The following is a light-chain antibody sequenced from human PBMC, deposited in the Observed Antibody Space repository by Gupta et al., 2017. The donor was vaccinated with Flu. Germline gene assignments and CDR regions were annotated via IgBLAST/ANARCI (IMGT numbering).Light chain of an antibody. CDR1: QSVGTY. CDR2: DAS. V-gene: IGKV3-11*01. J-gene: IGKJ2*01. CDR3: QKRSNWPPYT. Sequence: EIVLTQSPATLSLSPGERATLSCRASQSVGTYLAWYQQKPGQTPRLLIYDASNRATGIPARFSGSGFGTDFTLTISSREPEDFAVYYCQKRSNWPPYTFGQGTMLEV.